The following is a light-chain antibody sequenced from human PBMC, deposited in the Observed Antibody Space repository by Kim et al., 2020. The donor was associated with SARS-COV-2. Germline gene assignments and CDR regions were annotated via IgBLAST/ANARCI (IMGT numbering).Light chain of an antibody. V-gene: IGKV3-20*01. CDR3: QQYTTSPIT. CDR1: QTIDNNY. CDR2: GAS. J-gene: IGKJ5*01. Sequence: EIVLTQSPGPLSLSQGESATLSCRASQTIDNNYLAWYQQKPGQAPRLLIYGASSRATGIPDRFRGSGSGTDFTLSISGLEPEDFAVFYCQQYTTSPITFGQGTRLEIK.